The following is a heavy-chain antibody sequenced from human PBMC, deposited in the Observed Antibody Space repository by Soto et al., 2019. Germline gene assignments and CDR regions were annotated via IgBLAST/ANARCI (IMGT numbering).Heavy chain of an antibody. CDR3: AKYYTSSGNYLFDY. D-gene: IGHD1-26*01. Sequence: GGSLRLSCAVSGFTFSSYAMNWVRQAPGKGLEWVSVIGASGAVTYYADSVKGRFTISRDNSKDTLYLQMDSLRAEDTAVYYCAKYYTSSGNYLFDYCGQGNLVPVPS. V-gene: IGHV3-23*01. CDR2: IGASGAVT. CDR1: GFTFSSYA. J-gene: IGHJ4*02.